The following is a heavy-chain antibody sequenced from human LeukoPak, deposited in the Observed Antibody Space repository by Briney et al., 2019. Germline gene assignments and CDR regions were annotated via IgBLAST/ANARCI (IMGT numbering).Heavy chain of an antibody. D-gene: IGHD2-2*01. V-gene: IGHV5-51*01. J-gene: IGHJ4*02. Sequence: GESLKISRTCSGYSFTSYWIGWVRQIPGKGLEWMGILYPGDSDPRYSPSFQGQVTISADKCINTAYLQWSSLKASDTAMYYCARLGVVPAGIGSGVNYWGQGTLVTVSS. CDR3: ARLGVVPAGIGSGVNY. CDR2: LYPGDSDP. CDR1: GYSFTSYW.